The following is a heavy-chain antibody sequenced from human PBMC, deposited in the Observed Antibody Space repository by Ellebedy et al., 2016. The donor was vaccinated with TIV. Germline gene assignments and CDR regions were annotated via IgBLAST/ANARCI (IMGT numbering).Heavy chain of an antibody. V-gene: IGHV4-34*01. CDR3: ARGYSGYTI. J-gene: IGHJ3*02. D-gene: IGHD5-12*01. CDR1: GGSFNVYY. Sequence: MPGGSLRLSCAVHGGSFNVYYWTWIRQSPGKGLEWLGEINHSGINNYNPSLKSRVTVSADTSKKQFPLKLTSVTAADTAVYYCARGYSGYTIWGQGTMVTVSS. CDR2: INHSGIN.